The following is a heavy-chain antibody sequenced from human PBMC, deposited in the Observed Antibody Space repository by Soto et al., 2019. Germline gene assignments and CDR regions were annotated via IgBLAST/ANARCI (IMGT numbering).Heavy chain of an antibody. CDR2: IYTSGST. J-gene: IGHJ4*02. Sequence: SETLSLTCTVSGGSISRYYWSWVRQPAGKGLEWIGRIYTSGSTNYNPSLKSRVTMSVDTSKNQFFLKLTSVTAADTAVYYCARDKFSHGDYVLDYWGQGALVTVSS. V-gene: IGHV4-4*07. CDR3: ARDKFSHGDYVLDY. CDR1: GGSISRYY. D-gene: IGHD4-17*01.